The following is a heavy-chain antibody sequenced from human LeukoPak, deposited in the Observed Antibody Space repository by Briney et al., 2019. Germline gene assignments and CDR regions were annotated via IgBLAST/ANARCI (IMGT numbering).Heavy chain of an antibody. D-gene: IGHD5-18*01. V-gene: IGHV3-48*01. Sequence: PGGSLRLSCAASGFTFSSYSMNWVRQAPGKGLEWVSYISSSSSTIYYADSVKGRFTISRDNAKNSLYLQMNSLRAEDTAVYYCARVGLRLWYYYMDVWGKGTTVTVSS. CDR3: ARVGLRLWYYYMDV. CDR2: ISSSSSTI. J-gene: IGHJ6*03. CDR1: GFTFSSYS.